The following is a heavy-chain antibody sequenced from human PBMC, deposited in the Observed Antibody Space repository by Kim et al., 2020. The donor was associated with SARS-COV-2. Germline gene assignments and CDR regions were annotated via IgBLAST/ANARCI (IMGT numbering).Heavy chain of an antibody. CDR3: AKRATPLRYFDWLNIDY. D-gene: IGHD3-9*01. Sequence: VKGRFTISRDNSKNTLYLQMNSLRAEDTAVYYCAKRATPLRYFDWLNIDYWGQGTLVTVSS. J-gene: IGHJ4*02. V-gene: IGHV3-23*01.